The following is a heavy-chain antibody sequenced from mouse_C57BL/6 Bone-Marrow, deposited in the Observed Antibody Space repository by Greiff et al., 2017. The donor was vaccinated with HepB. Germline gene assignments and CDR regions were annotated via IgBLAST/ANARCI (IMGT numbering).Heavy chain of an antibody. CDR1: GFSFNTYA. Sequence: EVQVVESGGGLVQPKGSLKLSCAASGFSFNTYAMNWVRQAPGKGLEWVARIRSKSNNYATYYADSVKDRFTISRDDSESMLYLQMNNLKTEDTAMYYCVRLMGLRRRDYFDYWGQGTTLTVSS. CDR3: VRLMGLRRRDYFDY. D-gene: IGHD2-4*01. CDR2: IRSKSNNYAT. V-gene: IGHV10-1*01. J-gene: IGHJ2*01.